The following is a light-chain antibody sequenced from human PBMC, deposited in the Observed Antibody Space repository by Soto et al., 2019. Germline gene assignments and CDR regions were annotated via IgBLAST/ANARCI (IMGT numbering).Light chain of an antibody. CDR2: DVS. CDR1: SSDVGGYNY. CDR3: SSYTSSGTV. Sequence: QSALTQPASVSGSPRQSITISCTATSSDVGGYNYVSWYQQHPGKAPKLMIYDVSNRPSGVSNRFSGSKSGNTASLTISGLQAEDEADYYCSSYTSSGTVFGGGTKVTVL. J-gene: IGLJ2*01. V-gene: IGLV2-14*01.